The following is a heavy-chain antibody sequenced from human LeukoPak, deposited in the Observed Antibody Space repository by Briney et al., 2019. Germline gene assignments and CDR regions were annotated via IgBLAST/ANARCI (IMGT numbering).Heavy chain of an antibody. V-gene: IGHV3-23*01. D-gene: IGHD6-13*01. Sequence: GGSLRLSCAASGFTFSSYAMSWVRQAPGKGLEWVSAISGSGGRTYYADSVKGRFTISRDNSKNTLYLQMNSLRAEDTAVYYCAKDQGYSSSSRIFDYWGQGTLVTVSS. J-gene: IGHJ4*02. CDR3: AKDQGYSSSSRIFDY. CDR1: GFTFSSYA. CDR2: ISGSGGRT.